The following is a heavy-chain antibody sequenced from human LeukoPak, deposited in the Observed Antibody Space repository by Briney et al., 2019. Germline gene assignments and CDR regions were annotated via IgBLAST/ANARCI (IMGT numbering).Heavy chain of an antibody. CDR3: ATTINVVPAARGRQLGPGHPYYYDSSGPGDY. Sequence: GASVKVSCKVSGYTLTELSMHWVRQAPGKGLEWMGGFDPEDGETIYAQKLQGRVTMTEDTSTDTAYMELSSLRSEDTAVYYCATTINVVPAARGRQLGPGHPYYYDSSGPGDYWGQGTLVTVSS. CDR1: GYTLTELS. CDR2: FDPEDGET. D-gene: IGHD3-22*01. V-gene: IGHV1-24*01. J-gene: IGHJ4*02.